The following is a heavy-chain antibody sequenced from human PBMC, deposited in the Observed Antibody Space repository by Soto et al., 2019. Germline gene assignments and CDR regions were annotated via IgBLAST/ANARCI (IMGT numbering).Heavy chain of an antibody. Sequence: SLRLSYASSVFPFFNYTLSWVSTAPGKGLEWVSLISATGGGTYYADSVKGRFTISRDNSHNTLYLQVHSLTAEDTAVYYCAKDRRAGGNSAFYFDFWGQGAQVTVSS. CDR3: AKDRRAGGNSAFYFDF. CDR1: VFPFFNYT. J-gene: IGHJ4*02. V-gene: IGHV3-23*01. CDR2: ISATGGGT. D-gene: IGHD3-16*01.